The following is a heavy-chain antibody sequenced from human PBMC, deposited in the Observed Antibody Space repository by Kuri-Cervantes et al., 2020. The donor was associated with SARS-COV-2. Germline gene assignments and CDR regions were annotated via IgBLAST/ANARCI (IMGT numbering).Heavy chain of an antibody. D-gene: IGHD2-21*02. CDR1: GFTFSSYG. CDR3: AREVVTPYNWFDP. V-gene: IGHV3-30*03. J-gene: IGHJ5*02. Sequence: GESLKISCAASGFTFSSYGMHWVRQAPGKGLEWVAVISYDGSNKYYADSVKGRFTISRDNSKNTLYLQMNSLRAEDTAVYYCAREVVTPYNWFDPWGQGTLVTVSS. CDR2: ISYDGSNK.